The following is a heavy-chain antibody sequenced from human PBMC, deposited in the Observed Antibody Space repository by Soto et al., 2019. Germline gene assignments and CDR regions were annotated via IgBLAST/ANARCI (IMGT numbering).Heavy chain of an antibody. D-gene: IGHD1-26*01. CDR3: ARDSRYSGSPGMEV. J-gene: IGHJ6*02. V-gene: IGHV4-38-2*02. CDR2: IYHSGST. CDR1: VYSISSGYY. Sequence: SETLSLTCAFSVYSISSGYYWGWIRQPPGKGLEWIGSIYHSGSTYYNPSLKSRVTISVDTSKNQFSLKLSSVTAADTAVYYCARDSRYSGSPGMEVWGQGTTVSVSS.